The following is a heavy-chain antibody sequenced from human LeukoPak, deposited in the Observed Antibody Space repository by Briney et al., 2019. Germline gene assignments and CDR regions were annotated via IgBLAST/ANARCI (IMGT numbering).Heavy chain of an antibody. CDR1: GFTFSSYG. D-gene: IGHD6-13*01. Sequence: PGGSLRLSCAASGFTFSSYGMHWVRQAPGKGLEWVAVISYDGSNKYYADPVKGRFTISRDNSKNTLYLQMNSLRAEDTAVYYCAKDMYSSSWYYFDYWGQGTLVTVCS. CDR3: AKDMYSSSWYYFDY. V-gene: IGHV3-30*18. CDR2: ISYDGSNK. J-gene: IGHJ4*02.